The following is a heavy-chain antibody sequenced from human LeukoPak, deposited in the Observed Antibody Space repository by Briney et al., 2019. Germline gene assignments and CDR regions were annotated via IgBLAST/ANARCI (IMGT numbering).Heavy chain of an antibody. V-gene: IGHV4-4*09. Sequence: PSQTLSLTCDAPGAPFTTDYWSWIRQPPGKGLEWIGDIHNTGNTDYNPSLKSRLTISVDTSKNQFSLTLTSVTAADTAVYFCAGRRQRYLRDWGQGTLVTVSS. D-gene: IGHD2-15*01. CDR3: AGRRQRYLRD. J-gene: IGHJ1*01. CDR2: IHNTGNT. CDR1: GAPFTTDY.